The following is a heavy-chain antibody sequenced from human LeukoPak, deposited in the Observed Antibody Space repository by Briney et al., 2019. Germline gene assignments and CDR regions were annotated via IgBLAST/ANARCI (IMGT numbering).Heavy chain of an antibody. D-gene: IGHD4/OR15-4a*01. Sequence: GGSLRLSCAASGFTFSSYWMHWVRQAPGKGLEWVSGINWNGGSTGYADSVKGRFTISRDNAKNSLYLQMNSLRAEDTALYYCARDDSGYYYYYMDVWGKGTTVTVSS. CDR2: INWNGGST. CDR1: GFTFSSYW. V-gene: IGHV3-20*04. J-gene: IGHJ6*03. CDR3: ARDDSGYYYYYMDV.